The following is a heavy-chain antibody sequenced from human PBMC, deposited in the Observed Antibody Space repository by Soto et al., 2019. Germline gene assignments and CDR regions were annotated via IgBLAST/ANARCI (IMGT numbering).Heavy chain of an antibody. CDR2: SIPSFGTA. CDR3: ARSPASGYIFDY. D-gene: IGHD3-22*01. Sequence: QVQLVQSGAEVKKPGSSVKVSCKASGGTFSSYAISWVRQAPGQGLEWMGGSIPSFGTANYAQKFRGRVTITAYESTSTAYMELSSLRSEDTAVYYCARSPASGYIFDYWGQGTLVTVSS. V-gene: IGHV1-69*01. CDR1: GGTFSSYA. J-gene: IGHJ4*02.